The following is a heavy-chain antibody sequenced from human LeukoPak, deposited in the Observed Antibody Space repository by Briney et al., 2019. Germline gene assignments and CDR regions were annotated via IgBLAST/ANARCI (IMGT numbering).Heavy chain of an antibody. V-gene: IGHV4-39*07. Sequence: SETLSLTCTVSGGSISSSSYYWGWIRQPPGKGLEWIGSIYYSGSTYYNPSLKSRVTISVDTSKNQFSLKLSSVTAADTAVYYCARDGIVVVPAIRLVVYYSMDVWGQGTTVTVSS. J-gene: IGHJ6*02. D-gene: IGHD2-2*01. CDR2: IYYSGST. CDR3: ARDGIVVVPAIRLVVYYSMDV. CDR1: GGSISSSSYY.